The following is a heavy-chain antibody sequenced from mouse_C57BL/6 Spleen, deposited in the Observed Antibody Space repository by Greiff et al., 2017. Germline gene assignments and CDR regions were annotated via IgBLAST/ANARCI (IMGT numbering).Heavy chain of an antibody. J-gene: IGHJ4*01. CDR2: INPRSGGT. V-gene: IGHV1-54*01. CDR1: GYAFTDYL. CDR3: ARSIVTTRGDY. Sequence: QVQLQQSGAELVRPGTSVKVSCKASGYAFTDYLIEWVKQRPGKGLEWIGVINPRSGGTNYNEKFKGKATLTADKSSSTAYMQLISLTSEDSAVYFCARSIVTTRGDYWGQGTSVTVSS. D-gene: IGHD2-5*01.